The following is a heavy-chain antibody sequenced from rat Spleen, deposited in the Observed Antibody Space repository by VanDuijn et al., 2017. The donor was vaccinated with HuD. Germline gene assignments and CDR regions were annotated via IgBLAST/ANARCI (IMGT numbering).Heavy chain of an antibody. Sequence: EVQLVESGGGLVQPGRSLNLSCAASGFTFSDYDMAWIRQAPTKGLEWVTTISYDGGSTNYRDSVKGRFTISRDNAKSTLYLQMDSLRSEDTATYYCTTDRLGADYFDYWGQGVMVTVSS. V-gene: IGHV5-29*01. D-gene: IGHD5-1*01. CDR2: ISYDGGST. CDR1: GFTFSDYD. CDR3: TTDRLGADYFDY. J-gene: IGHJ2*01.